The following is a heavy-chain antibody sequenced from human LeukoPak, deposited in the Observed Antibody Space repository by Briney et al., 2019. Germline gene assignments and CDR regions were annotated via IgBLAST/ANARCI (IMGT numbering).Heavy chain of an antibody. CDR1: GGSISSDY. V-gene: IGHV4-59*01. Sequence: NTSETLSLTCTVSGGSISSDYWSWIRQPPGKGLEWIGYIYYSGSTNYNPSLKSRVTISVDTSKNQFSLKLSSVTAADTAVYYCARMVAARPDYMDVWAKGTTVTVSS. CDR3: ARMVAARPDYMDV. J-gene: IGHJ6*03. D-gene: IGHD2-15*01. CDR2: IYYSGST.